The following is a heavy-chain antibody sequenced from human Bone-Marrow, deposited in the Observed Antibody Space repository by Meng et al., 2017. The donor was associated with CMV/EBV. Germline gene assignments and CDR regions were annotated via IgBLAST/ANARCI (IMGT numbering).Heavy chain of an antibody. J-gene: IGHJ4*02. D-gene: IGHD4-17*01. V-gene: IGHV1-69*01. CDR1: GGTISRYA. CDR2: ITPIIGTR. Sequence: KASGGTISRYAIGWVRQAPGQGLEWMGVITPIIGTRNYAQKFQGRVTITADESTSTAYMELSSLRSEDTAVYYCARGWGGDQEAIDYWGQGTLVTVSS. CDR3: ARGWGGDQEAIDY.